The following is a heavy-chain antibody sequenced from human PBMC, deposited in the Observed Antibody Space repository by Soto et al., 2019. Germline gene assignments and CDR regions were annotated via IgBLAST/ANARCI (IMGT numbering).Heavy chain of an antibody. CDR2: IVPLFGTT. CDR1: GGTFTNYS. CDR3: ARSQEYSCWWYNCFDP. D-gene: IGHD6-6*01. J-gene: IGHJ5*02. Sequence: QVQLVQAGAEVRKPGSSVKVSCTASGGTFTNYSVHWLRQAPGQVLEWLGGIVPLFGTTNYAQRFRGRVTITADESTNTAYMDLRSLRSEDPAIYYCARSQEYSCWWYNCFDPWGQGTLVTVAS. V-gene: IGHV1-69*01.